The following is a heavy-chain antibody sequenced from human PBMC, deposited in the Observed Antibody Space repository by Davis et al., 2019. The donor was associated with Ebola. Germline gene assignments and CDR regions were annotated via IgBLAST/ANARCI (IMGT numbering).Heavy chain of an antibody. J-gene: IGHJ3*02. CDR1: GGTFSSYA. Sequence: SVKVSCKASGGTFSSYAISWVRQAPGQGLEWMGGIIPIFGTANYAQKFQGRVTITADESTSTAYMELSSLRSEDTAVYYCAREGCSSTSCYDDAFDIWGQGTMVTVSS. D-gene: IGHD2-2*01. V-gene: IGHV1-69*13. CDR3: AREGCSSTSCYDDAFDI. CDR2: IIPIFGTA.